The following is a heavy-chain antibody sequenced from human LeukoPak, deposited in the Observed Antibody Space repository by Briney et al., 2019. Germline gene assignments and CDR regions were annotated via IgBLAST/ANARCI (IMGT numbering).Heavy chain of an antibody. J-gene: IGHJ4*02. CDR1: HGSISSYY. CDR2: IYYSGST. Sequence: SETLSLTCTVSHGSISSYYWSWIRQPPGKGLEWIGYIYYSGSTNYNPSLKSRVTISVDTSKSQFSLKLSSVTAADTAVYYCARALLSYSSSWEYYFDYWGQGTLVTVSS. CDR3: ARALLSYSSSWEYYFDY. D-gene: IGHD6-13*01. V-gene: IGHV4-59*01.